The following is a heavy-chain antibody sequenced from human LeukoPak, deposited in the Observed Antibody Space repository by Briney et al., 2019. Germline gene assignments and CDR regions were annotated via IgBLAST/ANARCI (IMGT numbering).Heavy chain of an antibody. CDR3: ASEYYYDSSGYTDY. D-gene: IGHD3-22*01. J-gene: IGHJ4*02. Sequence: PGGSLRLSCAASGFTFSSYAMHWVRQAPSKGLEWVAVISYDGSNKYYADSVKGRFTISRDNSKNTLYLQMNSLRAEDTAVYYCASEYYYDSSGYTDYWGQGTLVTVSS. CDR1: GFTFSSYA. V-gene: IGHV3-30*01. CDR2: ISYDGSNK.